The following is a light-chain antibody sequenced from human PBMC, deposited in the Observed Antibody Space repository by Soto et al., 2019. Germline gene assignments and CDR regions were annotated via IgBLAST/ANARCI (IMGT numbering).Light chain of an antibody. CDR1: SFNIGRNQ. J-gene: IGLJ3*02. V-gene: IGLV1-47*01. CDR2: SND. Sequence: QSVLTQPPSASGTPGQRVTISCSGSSFNIGRNQVYWYRQVSGTAPKLLIFSNDQRPSGVPDRFSGSKSGTSASLAISGLRSEDEADYFCAAWDDSLTGRVFGGGTKLTVL. CDR3: AAWDDSLTGRV.